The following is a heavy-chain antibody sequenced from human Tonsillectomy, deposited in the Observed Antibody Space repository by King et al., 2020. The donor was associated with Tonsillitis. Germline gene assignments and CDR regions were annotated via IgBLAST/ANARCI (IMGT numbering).Heavy chain of an antibody. Sequence: VQLVESGGGVVQPGRSLRLSCSASGFTFSRYGMHWVRQAPGKGLEWVSIIWDDGSNKYYANSVKGRLTISRDNSKSTLYLQMNSVRAEDTAVYYCARGGGTSNSAFDYWGQGTLVTVSS. J-gene: IGHJ4*02. CDR2: IWDDGSNK. CDR3: ARGGGTSNSAFDY. CDR1: GFTFSRYG. D-gene: IGHD2-2*01. V-gene: IGHV3-33*01.